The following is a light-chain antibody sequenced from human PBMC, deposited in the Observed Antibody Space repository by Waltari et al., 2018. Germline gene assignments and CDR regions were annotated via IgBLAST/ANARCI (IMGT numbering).Light chain of an antibody. CDR1: KIGTYS. J-gene: IGLJ1*01. CDR2: YDR. CDR3: HVWHPHVDPGV. V-gene: IGLV3-21*04. Sequence: SYVVTQPPSVSVAPGETATITCGGSKIGTYSVHWYQQKAGQPPVLVIFYDRDRPSGIPDRFSGSNSGNTATLTISRVEAGDEARYYCHVWHPHVDPGVFGTGTEVTVL.